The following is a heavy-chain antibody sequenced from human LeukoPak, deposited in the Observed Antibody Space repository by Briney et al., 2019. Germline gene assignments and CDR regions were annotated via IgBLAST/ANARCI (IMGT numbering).Heavy chain of an antibody. CDR2: IKQDGSEK. Sequence: GSLRLSCAASGFTFSSHWMRWVRQAPGKGLEWVANIKQDGSEKNYVDSVKGRFTISRDNAKNSLYLQMNSLRAEDTAVYYCASGLELDYWGQGTLVTVSS. V-gene: IGHV3-7*03. J-gene: IGHJ4*02. CDR3: ASGLELDY. CDR1: GFTFSSHW.